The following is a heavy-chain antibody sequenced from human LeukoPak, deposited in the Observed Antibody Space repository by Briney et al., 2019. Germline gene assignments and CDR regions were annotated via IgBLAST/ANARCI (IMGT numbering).Heavy chain of an antibody. CDR2: ISYDGSNK. V-gene: IGHV3-30*03. D-gene: IGHD5-24*01. CDR3: AAAMATHYFDY. Sequence: GRSLRLSCAASGFTFSSYGMHWVRQAPGKGLEWVAVISYDGSNKYYADSVKGRFTISRDNSKNTLYLQMNSLRAEDTAVYYCAAAMATHYFDYWGRGTLVTVSS. CDR1: GFTFSSYG. J-gene: IGHJ4*02.